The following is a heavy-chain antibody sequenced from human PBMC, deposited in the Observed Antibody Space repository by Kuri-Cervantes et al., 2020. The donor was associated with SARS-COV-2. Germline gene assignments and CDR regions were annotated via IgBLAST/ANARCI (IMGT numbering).Heavy chain of an antibody. CDR2: IIPIFGTA. Sequence: SVKVSCKASGGTFSSYAISWVRQAPGQGLEWMGGIIPIFGTANYAQKFQGRVTITADESTSTAYMELSSLRSEDTAVYYCARLRLGELSLSDDYYYYGMDVWGQGTTVTVSS. CDR3: ARLRLGELSLSDDYYYYGMDV. D-gene: IGHD3-16*02. V-gene: IGHV1-69*13. J-gene: IGHJ6*02. CDR1: GGTFSSYA.